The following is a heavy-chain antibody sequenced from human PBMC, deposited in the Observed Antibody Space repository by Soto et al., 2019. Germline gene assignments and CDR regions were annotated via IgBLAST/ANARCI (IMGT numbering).Heavy chain of an antibody. V-gene: IGHV3-72*01. Sequence: EVQLVESGGGLVQPGGSLRLSCAGSGFTLSDHYIDWVRQAPGKGLEWVGRSRDKPQAYSTTYAASVKGRFTASRDESKNSAYLQMNSLKTDDRAFYYCVRATYFSDSSGYSRCLDSWGQGTLVTVSS. CDR1: GFTLSDHY. D-gene: IGHD3-22*01. CDR3: VRATYFSDSSGYSRCLDS. J-gene: IGHJ4*02. CDR2: SRDKPQAYST.